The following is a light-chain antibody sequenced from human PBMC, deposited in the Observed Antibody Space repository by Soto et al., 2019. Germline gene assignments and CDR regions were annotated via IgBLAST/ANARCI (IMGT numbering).Light chain of an antibody. CDR3: QQYSIWPPIT. J-gene: IGKJ5*01. CDR1: QSVSG. Sequence: EIVMTQSPATLSVSPGEGANLSCRASQSVSGLAWYQQKPGQAPRLLIYGASSRATGIPARFSGSGSGTEFTLTISSLQSEDFAVYYCQQYSIWPPITFGQGTRLEIK. V-gene: IGKV3-15*01. CDR2: GAS.